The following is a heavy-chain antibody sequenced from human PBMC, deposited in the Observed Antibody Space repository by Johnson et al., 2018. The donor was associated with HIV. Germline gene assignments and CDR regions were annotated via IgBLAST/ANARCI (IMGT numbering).Heavy chain of an antibody. CDR3: ANMRYRGQGEWLLNDAFDI. CDR1: GFTFSNYA. V-gene: IGHV3-30-3*01. CDR2: MSYAGSNK. J-gene: IGHJ3*02. D-gene: IGHD6-19*01. Sequence: QVQLVESGGGVVQPGRSLRLSCAASGFTFSNYAIHWVRQAPGKGLEWVAVMSYAGSNKYYADSVTGRFNISRDNSKNTLYLQMNSLRAEDTAVYYCANMRYRGQGEWLLNDAFDIWGQGTMVTVSS.